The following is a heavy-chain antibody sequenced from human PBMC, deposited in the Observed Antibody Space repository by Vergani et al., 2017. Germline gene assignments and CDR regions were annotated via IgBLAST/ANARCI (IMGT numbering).Heavy chain of an antibody. V-gene: IGHV4-34*01. CDR1: GGSFTSYH. D-gene: IGHD4-11*01. J-gene: IGHJ6*02. CDR3: ARVNTETNGHLYYYYDMDV. CDR2: IDHTGRP. Sequence: QVQLQQWGGGLLKPSETLSLTCVVNGGSFTSYHWTWIRHSPGEGLGWVGDIDHTGRPDYNPSLKSRLTMSVDKSRNQFSLTLNSVTATDTAIYFCARVNTETNGHLYYYYDMDVWGQGTAVTVS.